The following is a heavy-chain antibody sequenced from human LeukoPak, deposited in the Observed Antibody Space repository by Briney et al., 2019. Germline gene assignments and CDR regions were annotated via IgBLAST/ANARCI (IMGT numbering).Heavy chain of an antibody. V-gene: IGHV3-15*01. CDR2: IKSKSDGGTT. CDR3: TTAGHH. CDR1: GLTFSNAW. D-gene: IGHD7-27*01. Sequence: GGSLRLSCAASGLTFSNAWMSWVRQAPGEGLEWVGRIKSKSDGGTTDYAAPVIGRFTISGDDSKNTVYLQMNSLETEDTAVYYCTTAGHHWGQGTLVIVSS. J-gene: IGHJ4*02.